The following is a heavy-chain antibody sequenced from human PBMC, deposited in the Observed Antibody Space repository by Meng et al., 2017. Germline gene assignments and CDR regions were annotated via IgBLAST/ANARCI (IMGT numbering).Heavy chain of an antibody. CDR3: ARAQLSRLFVS. Sequence: VRLQEQGPGLVKPSATPFLPFAVSGDSLIGTYWWSWLRLPPGKGLEWIGEATHRGSTYYNPSLQSRVTISVDLYNNQFALRLFSVPAADTAVYFCARAQLSRLFVSWGQGALVTVSS. D-gene: IGHD2-2*01. J-gene: IGHJ4*02. V-gene: IGHV4-4*02. CDR2: ATHRGST. CDR1: GDSLIGTYW.